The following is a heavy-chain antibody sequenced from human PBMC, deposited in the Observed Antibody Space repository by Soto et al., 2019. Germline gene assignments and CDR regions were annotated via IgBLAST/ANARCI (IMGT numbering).Heavy chain of an antibody. CDR1: GYTFTRYA. D-gene: IGHD3-3*01. V-gene: IGHV7-4-1*01. Sequence: ASVKVSCKSSGYTFTRYAMNWVRQAPGQGLQWMGWINTNTGNPTYAQGFTGRFVFSLDTSVSTPYLQICSQKAEDTAVYYCAREARYYEFWSGDNWFDPWGQGTRVTVSS. CDR2: INTNTGNP. CDR3: AREARYYEFWSGDNWFDP. J-gene: IGHJ5*02.